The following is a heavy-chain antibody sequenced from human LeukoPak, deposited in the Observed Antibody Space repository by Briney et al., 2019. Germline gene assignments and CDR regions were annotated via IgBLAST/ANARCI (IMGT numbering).Heavy chain of an antibody. V-gene: IGHV3-48*03. CDR3: ARSSSWYRYFDY. CDR2: ISSSGSTI. CDR1: GFTFSSYE. D-gene: IGHD6-13*01. Sequence: GGSLRLSCAAPGFTFSSYEMNWVRQAPGKGLEWVSYISSSGSTIYYADSVKGRFTISRDNAKNSLYLQMNSLRAEDTAVYYCARSSSWYRYFDYWGQGTLVTVSS. J-gene: IGHJ4*02.